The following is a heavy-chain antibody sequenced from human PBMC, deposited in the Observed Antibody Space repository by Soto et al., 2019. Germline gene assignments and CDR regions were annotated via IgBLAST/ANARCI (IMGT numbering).Heavy chain of an antibody. J-gene: IGHJ4*02. CDR1: GGSISSGGYY. D-gene: IGHD5-18*01. CDR2: IYYSGST. V-gene: IGHV4-39*01. CDR3: ARLADTAMVLDY. Sequence: SETLSLTCTVSGGSISSGGYYWSWIRQHPGKGLEWIGSIYYSGSTYYNPSLKSRVTISVDTSKNQFSLKLSSVTAADTAVYYCARLADTAMVLDYWGQGTLVTVSS.